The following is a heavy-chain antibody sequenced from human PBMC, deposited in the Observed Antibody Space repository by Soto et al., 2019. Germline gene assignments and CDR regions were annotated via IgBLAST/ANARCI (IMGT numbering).Heavy chain of an antibody. CDR1: GFSFSTYL. CDR3: VGALTYEVPYYYYGMDV. D-gene: IGHD3-16*01. J-gene: IGHJ6*02. Sequence: LRLSCAASGFSFSTYLMSWVRQAPGKGLEWVANIKQGGNEKFYVDSVKGRFTISRDNDKKSLYLQMDSLRVEDTAVYYCVGALTYEVPYYYYGMDVSGPGTTVTV. CDR2: IKQGGNEK. V-gene: IGHV3-7*01.